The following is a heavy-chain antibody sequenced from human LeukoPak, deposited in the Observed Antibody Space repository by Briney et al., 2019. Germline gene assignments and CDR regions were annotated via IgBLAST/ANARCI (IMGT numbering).Heavy chain of an antibody. D-gene: IGHD6-13*01. J-gene: IGHJ4*02. CDR3: ARDPTAAAGRDY. Sequence: ASVKVSCTASGYTFTGYYMHWVRQAPGQGLEWMGRINPNSGGTNYAQKFQGRVTMTRDTSISTAYMELSRLRSDDTAVYYCARDPTAAAGRDYWGQGTLVTVSS. V-gene: IGHV1-2*06. CDR1: GYTFTGYY. CDR2: INPNSGGT.